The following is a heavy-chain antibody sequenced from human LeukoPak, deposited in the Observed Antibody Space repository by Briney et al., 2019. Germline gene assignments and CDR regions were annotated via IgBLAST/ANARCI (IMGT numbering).Heavy chain of an antibody. CDR1: GYTFTGYY. D-gene: IGHD2-2*01. CDR3: ARPYCGSTSCQYYFDY. Sequence: ASVKVSCKASGYTFTGYYMHWVRQAPGQGLEWMGWINPNSGGTNYARKFQDRVTMSRDTSISTAFMELSRLRSDDTAVYYCARPYCGSTSCQYYFDYWGQGALVTVSS. V-gene: IGHV1-2*02. J-gene: IGHJ4*02. CDR2: INPNSGGT.